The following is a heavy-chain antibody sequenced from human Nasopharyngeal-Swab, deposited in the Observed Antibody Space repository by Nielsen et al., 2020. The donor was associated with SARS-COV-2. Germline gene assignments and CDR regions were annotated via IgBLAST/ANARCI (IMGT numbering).Heavy chain of an antibody. CDR2: IYYSGST. J-gene: IGHJ6*03. V-gene: IGHV4-31*02. CDR3: ARVSRYYYMDV. Sequence: WIRQPPGKGLEWIGYIYYSGSTYYNPALKSRGTITVDTSKNQFSLKLSSATAADTAVYYCARVSRYYYMDVWGKGTTVTVSS.